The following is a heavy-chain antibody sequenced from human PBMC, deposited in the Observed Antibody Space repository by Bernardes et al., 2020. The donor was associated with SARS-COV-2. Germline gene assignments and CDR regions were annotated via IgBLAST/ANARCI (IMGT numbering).Heavy chain of an antibody. J-gene: IGHJ4*02. CDR3: AHRRRSGWYQYSVAS. CDR2: IYWDDDK. Sequence: SGPTLVKPTQTLTLACTFSGFSLNTGGVGVGWIRQPPGKALEWLALIYWDDDKRYSPSLKSRLTIAKDTSKNQVVLTMTNMDPVDTATYYCAHRRRSGWYQYSVASCGPGTPVIVSS. CDR1: GFSLNTGGVG. V-gene: IGHV2-5*02. D-gene: IGHD6-19*01.